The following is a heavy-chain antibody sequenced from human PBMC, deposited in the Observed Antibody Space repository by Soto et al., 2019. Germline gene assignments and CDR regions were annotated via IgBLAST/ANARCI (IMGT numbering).Heavy chain of an antibody. CDR3: ARGPSVTVFVN. J-gene: IGHJ4*02. CDR1: GGSISTGGYY. D-gene: IGHD4-17*01. Sequence: QVQLQESGPGLVKPSQTLSLTCTVSGGSISTGGYYWTWIRQHPGKGLEWMGYIYHSGSTYYNPSLKSRVTISVDTSKNPSSLKLSSVTAADTAVYYCARGPSVTVFVNWGQGNVVTVSS. V-gene: IGHV4-31*03. CDR2: IYHSGST.